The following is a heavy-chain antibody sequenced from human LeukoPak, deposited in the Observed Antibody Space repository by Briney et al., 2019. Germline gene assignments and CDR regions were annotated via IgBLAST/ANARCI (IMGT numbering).Heavy chain of an antibody. CDR1: GFTFSSYS. CDR3: AKMAVQQLIDDAFDI. J-gene: IGHJ3*02. Sequence: GGSLRLSCAASGFTFSSYSMNWVRQAPGKGLEWVSSISSSSSYIYYADSVKGRFTISRDNAKNSLYLQMNSLRAEDTAVYYCAKMAVQQLIDDAFDIWGQGTMVTVSS. D-gene: IGHD6-13*01. V-gene: IGHV3-21*01. CDR2: ISSSSSYI.